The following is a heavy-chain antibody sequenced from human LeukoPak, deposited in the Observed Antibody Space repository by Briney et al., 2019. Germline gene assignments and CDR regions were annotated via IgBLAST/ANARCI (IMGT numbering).Heavy chain of an antibody. CDR1: GASISSYY. J-gene: IGHJ4*02. CDR2: IYYSRST. V-gene: IGHV4-59*08. D-gene: IGHD6-13*01. CDR3: ARLSDSSSWYGFDY. Sequence: KPSETLSLTCTVSGASISSYYWSWIRHPPWKRLEWIWYIYYSRSTNYNPSLKSRVTISVDTPKNQSSLKLSSVTAADTAVYYCARLSDSSSWYGFDYWGQGTLVTVSS.